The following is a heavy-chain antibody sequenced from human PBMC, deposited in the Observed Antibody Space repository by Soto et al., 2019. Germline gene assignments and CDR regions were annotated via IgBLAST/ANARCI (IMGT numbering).Heavy chain of an antibody. J-gene: IGHJ4*02. CDR1: GGSISSSSYY. CDR3: ARHRDDFWSGYHKYYFDY. V-gene: IGHV4-39*01. Sequence: SETLSLTCTVSGGSISSSSYYWGWIRQPPGKGLEWIGSIYYSGGTYYNPSLKSRVTISVDTSKNQFSLKLSSVTAADTAVYYCARHRDDFWSGYHKYYFDYWGQGTLVTVSS. D-gene: IGHD3-3*01. CDR2: IYYSGGT.